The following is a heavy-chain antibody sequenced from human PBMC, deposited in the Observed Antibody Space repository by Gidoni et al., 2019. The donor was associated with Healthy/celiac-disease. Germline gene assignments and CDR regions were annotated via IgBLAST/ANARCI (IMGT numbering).Heavy chain of an antibody. CDR3: AKIGDQSAMYSGGSRLDAFDI. CDR2: ISYDGSNK. Sequence: VQLVESGGGVVQPGRSLRLSCAASGFTFSSYGMHWVRQAPGKGLEWVAVISYDGSNKYYADSVKGRFTISRDNSKNTLYLQMNSLRAEDTAVYYCAKIGDQSAMYSGGSRLDAFDIWGQGTMVTVSS. CDR1: GFTFSSYG. V-gene: IGHV3-30*18. J-gene: IGHJ3*02. D-gene: IGHD5-18*01.